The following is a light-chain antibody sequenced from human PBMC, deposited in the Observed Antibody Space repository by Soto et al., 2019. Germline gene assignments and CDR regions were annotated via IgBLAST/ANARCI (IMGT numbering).Light chain of an antibody. CDR1: HGIRSD. V-gene: IGKV1-17*01. CDR2: AAS. CDR3: LQHNNYPPS. Sequence: DIPMTQSPSSLSASVGDRVTSTYRASHGIRSDLAWVQQKPGKAPKRLIYAASNLQSGVPSRFSGSGSGTEFTLTISSLQPEDYATYFCLQHNNYPPSFGQATKVEI. J-gene: IGKJ1*01.